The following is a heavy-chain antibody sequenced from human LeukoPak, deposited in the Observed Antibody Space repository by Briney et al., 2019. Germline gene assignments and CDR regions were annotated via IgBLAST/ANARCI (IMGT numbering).Heavy chain of an antibody. D-gene: IGHD3-16*01. CDR1: GFTFSSHG. CDR3: AKDDDWGRYKH. V-gene: IGHV3-23*01. Sequence: GSLRLSGAASGFTFSSHGMNWVRQAPGKGLEWVSGISPSGGITYYTDSVKGRFTISRDNSKNTQSLQMNSLRAEDTAVYYCAKDDDWGRYKHWGQGTLVTVSS. J-gene: IGHJ1*01. CDR2: ISPSGGIT.